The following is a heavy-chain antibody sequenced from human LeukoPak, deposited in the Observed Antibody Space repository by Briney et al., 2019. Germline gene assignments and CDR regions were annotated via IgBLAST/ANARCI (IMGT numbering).Heavy chain of an antibody. D-gene: IGHD1-1*01. CDR2: INSRSSSI. CDR3: ARDSLERPDFDY. CDR1: GFTFSTYN. J-gene: IGHJ4*02. V-gene: IGHV3-21*01. Sequence: GGSLRLSCAASGFTFSTYNMNWVRQAPGKGLEWVSSINSRSSSIFYADSVKGRFTISRDNAKKSVYLQMNSLRTEDTAVCYCARDSLERPDFDYWGQGTLVTVSS.